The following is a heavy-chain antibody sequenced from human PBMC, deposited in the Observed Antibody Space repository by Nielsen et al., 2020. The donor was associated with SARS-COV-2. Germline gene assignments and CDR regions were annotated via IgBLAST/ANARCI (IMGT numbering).Heavy chain of an antibody. CDR3: ARISDSAWYFDY. J-gene: IGHJ4*02. CDR1: GFTFSRHW. Sequence: GESLKISCAASGFTFSRHWMSWVRQAPGKGLEWVANIKEDGSEKYYVDSVKGRFTISRDDARNSLFLQMNSLRVEDTAVYYCARISDSAWYFDYWGQGTLVTVS. V-gene: IGHV3-7*03. D-gene: IGHD2-21*02. CDR2: IKEDGSEK.